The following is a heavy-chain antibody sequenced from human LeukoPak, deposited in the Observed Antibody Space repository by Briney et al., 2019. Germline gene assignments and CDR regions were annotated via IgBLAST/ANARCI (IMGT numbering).Heavy chain of an antibody. CDR2: IYYSGST. CDR3: AGYYYGSGSYYKPSFDY. V-gene: IGHV4-59*08. J-gene: IGHJ4*02. CDR1: GGSISSYY. D-gene: IGHD3-10*01. Sequence: PSETLSLTCTVSGGSISSYYWSWIRQPPGKGLEWIGYIYYSGSTNYHPSLKSRVTISVDTSKNQFSLKLSSVTAADTAVYYCAGYYYGSGSYYKPSFDYWGQGTLVTVSS.